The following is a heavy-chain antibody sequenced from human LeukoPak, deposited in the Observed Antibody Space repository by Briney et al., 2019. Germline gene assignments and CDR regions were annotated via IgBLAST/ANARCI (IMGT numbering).Heavy chain of an antibody. D-gene: IGHD6-6*01. J-gene: IGHJ3*02. CDR3: ARDRGTIAARSAFDI. CDR2: ISAYNGNT. Sequence: GASVTVSCTASGYSFTSYGISWVRQAPGQGLEWMGWISAYNGNTNYAQKLQGRVTMTTDTSTSTAYMELRSLRSDDTAVYYCARDRGTIAARSAFDIWGQGTMVTVSS. CDR1: GYSFTSYG. V-gene: IGHV1-18*01.